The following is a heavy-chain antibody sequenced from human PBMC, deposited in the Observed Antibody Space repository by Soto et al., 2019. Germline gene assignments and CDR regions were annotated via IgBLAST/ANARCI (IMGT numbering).Heavy chain of an antibody. V-gene: IGHV1-2*02. J-gene: IGHJ5*02. CDR1: GYTFTAYF. D-gene: IGHD6-6*01. CDR3: ARGVSSSWFDP. Sequence: GASVKVSCKASGYTFTAYFIHWVRQVPGQGLEWMGWVNPGSGGTNSAQKFQGRVTMTRDTSISTAYMELSSLTSDDTAVYYCARGVSSSWFDPWGQVTLLTVSS. CDR2: VNPGSGGT.